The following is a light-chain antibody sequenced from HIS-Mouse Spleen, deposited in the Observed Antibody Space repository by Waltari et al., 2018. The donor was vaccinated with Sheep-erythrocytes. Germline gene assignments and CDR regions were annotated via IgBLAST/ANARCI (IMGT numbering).Light chain of an antibody. CDR2: WAS. J-gene: IGKJ4*01. CDR1: QSVLYSTNNKNY. Sequence: DIVMTQSPDSLAVSLGERATINCKSSQSVLYSTNNKNYSAWYQQKPGQPPKRPIYWASTRESGVPDRFSGSGSGTDFTLTISSLQAEDVAVYYCQQYYSTPLTFGGGTKVEIK. CDR3: QQYYSTPLT. V-gene: IGKV4-1*01.